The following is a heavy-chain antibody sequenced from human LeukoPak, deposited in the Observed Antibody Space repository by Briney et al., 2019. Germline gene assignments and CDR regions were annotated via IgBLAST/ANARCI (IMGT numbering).Heavy chain of an antibody. CDR1: GFTFSSYA. Sequence: PGGSLRLSCAASGFTFSSYAMSWVRQAPGKGLEWVAAISGSGGSTYYADSVKGRFTISRDNSKNTLYLQMNSLRAEDTAVYYCAKAFATYYDILTGYWDYWGQGTLVTVSS. V-gene: IGHV3-23*01. CDR3: AKAFATYYDILTGYWDY. CDR2: ISGSGGST. D-gene: IGHD3-9*01. J-gene: IGHJ4*02.